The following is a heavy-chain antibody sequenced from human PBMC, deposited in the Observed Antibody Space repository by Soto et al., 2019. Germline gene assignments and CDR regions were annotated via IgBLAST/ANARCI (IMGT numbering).Heavy chain of an antibody. CDR3: ARGDKGGFDL. V-gene: IGHV3-74*01. CDR2: IHSDGSRT. CDR1: GFTFNYYW. J-gene: IGHJ3*01. D-gene: IGHD2-21*02. Sequence: GGSLRLSCAASGFTFNYYWMHWVRQAPGQGLVWVSHIHSDGSRTTYADSVKGRFTISRDNAKNTVYLQMNSLRAEDTAVYYCARGDKGGFDLWGQGTTVTVSS.